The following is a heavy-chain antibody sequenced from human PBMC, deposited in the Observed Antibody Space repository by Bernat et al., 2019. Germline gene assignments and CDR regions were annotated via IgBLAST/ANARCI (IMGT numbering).Heavy chain of an antibody. V-gene: IGHV1-18*01. D-gene: IGHD6-19*01. CDR2: ISAYNGDT. Sequence: QVQLLQSGGEVKKPGASVKVSCKTSGYSFTSYGISWVRQAPGQGLEWMGWISAYNGDTEYAQKFQDRVIMTTDTSAGTAYMELRSLRSDDTAVYYCARAGKTYSGWFIYWGQGSLVTVSS. CDR3: ARAGKTYSGWFIY. CDR1: GYSFTSYG. J-gene: IGHJ4*02.